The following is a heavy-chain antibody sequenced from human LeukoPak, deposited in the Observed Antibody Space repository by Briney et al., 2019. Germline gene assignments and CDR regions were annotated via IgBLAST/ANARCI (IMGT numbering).Heavy chain of an antibody. CDR1: GFTFSDYT. Sequence: TGGSLRLSCAASGFTFSDYTMHWVRQAPGKGLEWVAVTLYDGTTKYYADSVKGRFTMSRDNSKNTVHLQINSLRAEDTAVYYCARRAGGYSHPYDYWGQGILVTVSS. CDR3: ARRAGGYSHPYDY. CDR2: TLYDGTTK. V-gene: IGHV3-30*04. J-gene: IGHJ4*02. D-gene: IGHD4-23*01.